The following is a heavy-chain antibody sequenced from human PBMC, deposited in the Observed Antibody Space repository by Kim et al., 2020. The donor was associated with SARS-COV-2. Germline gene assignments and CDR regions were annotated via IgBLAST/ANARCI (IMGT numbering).Heavy chain of an antibody. J-gene: IGHJ4*02. D-gene: IGHD3-22*01. CDR3: ARGYYYDSSGYCGY. CDR2: ISSSSSYI. CDR1: GFTFSSYS. Sequence: GGSLRLSCAASGFTFSSYSMNWVRQAPGKGLEGVSSISSSSSYIYYADSVKGRFTISRDNAKNSLYLQMNSLRAEDTAVYYCARGYYYDSSGYCGYWGQGTLVTVSS. V-gene: IGHV3-21*01.